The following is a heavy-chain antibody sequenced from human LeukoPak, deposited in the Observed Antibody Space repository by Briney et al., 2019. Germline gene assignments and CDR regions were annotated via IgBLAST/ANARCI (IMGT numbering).Heavy chain of an antibody. D-gene: IGHD1-26*01. Sequence: GGSLRLSCAAPGFTFNTYSMNWVRQAPGKGLEWISYISSGSNTIYYADSVKGRFTISRDNAKNSLYLQMNSLRAEDTAVYYCARRVGATYYFDYWGQGTLVTVSS. J-gene: IGHJ4*02. CDR2: ISSGSNTI. CDR3: ARRVGATYYFDY. V-gene: IGHV3-48*01. CDR1: GFTFNTYS.